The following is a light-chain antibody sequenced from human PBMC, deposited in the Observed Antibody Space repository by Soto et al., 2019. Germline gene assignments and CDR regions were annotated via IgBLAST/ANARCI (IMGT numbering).Light chain of an antibody. CDR1: QGIGGC. CDR3: QQSYSTPLT. Sequence: DLQMTQSPSTLSASVGEGVTLPCRASQGIGGCLAWYQHKPGKAPKLLIYAASSLESGVPSRFSGSGSGTDFTLTISSLQSEDFATYYCQQSYSTPLTFGGGTKVDIK. V-gene: IGKV1-39*01. J-gene: IGKJ4*01. CDR2: AAS.